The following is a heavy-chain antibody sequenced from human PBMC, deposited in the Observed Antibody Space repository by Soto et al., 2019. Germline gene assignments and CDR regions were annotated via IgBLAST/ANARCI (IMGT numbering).Heavy chain of an antibody. Sequence: QVQLVQSGAEVRKPGSSVKVSCKISGGTFTNYVISWLRQAPGQGLEWMGGLIPIFGAANLAQKFQGRVTITADEYTSTVNMELSSLTSENTAVYYCARGRSSPDFDTRGQGTLVTVAS. V-gene: IGHV1-69*01. CDR3: ARGRSSPDFDT. D-gene: IGHD6-6*01. CDR2: LIPIFGAA. J-gene: IGHJ5*02. CDR1: GGTFTNYV.